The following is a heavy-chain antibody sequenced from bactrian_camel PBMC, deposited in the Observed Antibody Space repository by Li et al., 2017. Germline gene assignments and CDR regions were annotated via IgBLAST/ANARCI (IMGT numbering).Heavy chain of an antibody. CDR2: IHTEPGTT. V-gene: IGHV3S31*01. CDR3: AADQDPFGTVVHIGCPPYRY. Sequence: DVQLVESGGGSVHAGGSLRLSCAPSQWHITNFCLGWFRQFPGKEREGVASIHTEPGTTYYADSEKGRFTISQDNAKNTLYLQMGSLRPEDTAVYYCAADQDPFGTVVHIGCPPYRYRGQGTQVTVS. D-gene: IGHD6*01. CDR1: QWHITNFC. J-gene: IGHJ4*01.